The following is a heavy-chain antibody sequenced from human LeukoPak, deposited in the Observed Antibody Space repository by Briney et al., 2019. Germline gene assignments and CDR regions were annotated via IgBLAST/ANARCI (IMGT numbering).Heavy chain of an antibody. J-gene: IGHJ4*02. D-gene: IGHD3-10*01. CDR1: GGSISNNIYY. CDR3: ARAGSGYSFDY. CDR2: IYYSGST. Sequence: SETLSLTCTVSGGSISNNIYYWGWIRQPPGKGLEWIGSIYYSGSTYYNPSLKSRVTISVDTSKNQFSLKLSSVTAADTAVYYCARAGSGYSFDYWGQGTLVTVSS. V-gene: IGHV4-39*01.